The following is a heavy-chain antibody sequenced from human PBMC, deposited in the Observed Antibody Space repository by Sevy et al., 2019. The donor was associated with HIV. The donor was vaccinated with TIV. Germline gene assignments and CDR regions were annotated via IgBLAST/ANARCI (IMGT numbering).Heavy chain of an antibody. CDR3: ARDGSSGGLFLKDYYYFGMDV. CDR2: ISYDGNNK. CDR1: GFTFSSYA. J-gene: IGHJ6*02. V-gene: IGHV3-30*04. Sequence: GGSLRLSCAASGFTFSSYAMHWVRQAPGKGLEWVAVISYDGNNKYHAHSVKDRFTISRDNSKNTLCLQMNSLRAEDTAVYYCARDGSSGGLFLKDYYYFGMDVWGQGTTVTVSS. D-gene: IGHD3-16*01.